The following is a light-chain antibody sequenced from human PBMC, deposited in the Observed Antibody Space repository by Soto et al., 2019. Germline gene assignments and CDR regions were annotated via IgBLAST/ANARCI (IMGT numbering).Light chain of an antibody. CDR2: LAS. V-gene: IGKV3-11*01. J-gene: IGKJ4*01. CDR1: QSVKSF. CDR3: QHRSNWPPRLT. Sequence: EIVLTQSPATLSLSPGERATLSCMASQSVKSFLVWYQQRPGKAPRLLIYLASNRATGIPARFSGSGSGTDFTLNISSLEPEDFALYYCQHRSNWPPRLTCGGGTKVDIK.